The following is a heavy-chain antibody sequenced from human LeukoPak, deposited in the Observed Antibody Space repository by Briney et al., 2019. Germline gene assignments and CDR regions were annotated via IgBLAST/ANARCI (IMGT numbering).Heavy chain of an antibody. V-gene: IGHV4-31*03. CDR3: ARGAVGATAFDY. CDR2: IYYSGST. Sequence: SETLSLTCTVSGGSISSGGYYWSWIRQHPGKGLEWIGYIYYSGSTYYNPSLKSRVTISVDTSKNQFSLKLSSVTAADTAVYYCARGAVGATAFDYWGQGTLVTVSS. J-gene: IGHJ4*02. CDR1: GGSISSGGYY. D-gene: IGHD1-26*01.